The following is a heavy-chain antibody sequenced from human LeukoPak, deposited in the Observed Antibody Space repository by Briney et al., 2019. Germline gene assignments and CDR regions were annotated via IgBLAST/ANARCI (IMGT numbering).Heavy chain of an antibody. CDR1: GFTFDDHA. V-gene: IGHV3-43D*03. CDR3: AKGSHWNYGGYYLDY. D-gene: IGHD1-7*01. J-gene: IGHJ4*02. Sequence: GGSLRLSCAASGFTFDDHAMYWVRQAPGKGLEWVSLISWDGGTTYYADSVKGRFTISRDNSKNSLYLEMNSLRAEDTALYYCAKGSHWNYGGYYLDYWGQGTQVTVS. CDR2: ISWDGGTT.